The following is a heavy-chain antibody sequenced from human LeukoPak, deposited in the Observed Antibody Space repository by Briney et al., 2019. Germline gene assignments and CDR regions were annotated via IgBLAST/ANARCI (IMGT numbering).Heavy chain of an antibody. CDR1: GFTFSSYG. V-gene: IGHV3-30*03. D-gene: IGHD2-15*01. Sequence: GGSLRLSCAASGFTFSSYGMHWVRQAPGKGLEWVTVVSFDAFNKSYADSVKGRFTISRDNSKNTLYLQMNSLRGEDTAVYYCARDVGYCGGGRCYTFDYWGQGTLVTVSS. J-gene: IGHJ4*02. CDR2: VSFDAFNK. CDR3: ARDVGYCGGGRCYTFDY.